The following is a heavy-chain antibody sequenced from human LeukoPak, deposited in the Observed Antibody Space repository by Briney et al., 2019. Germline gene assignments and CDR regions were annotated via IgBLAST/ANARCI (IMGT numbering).Heavy chain of an antibody. CDR2: IYYSGST. D-gene: IGHD3-16*02. CDR3: ASLPTFGGVIVRSDFDY. J-gene: IGHJ4*02. CDR1: GGSISSSSYY. Sequence: SETLSLTCTVSGGSISSSSYYWGWIRQPPGKGLEWIGSIYYSGSTYYNPSLKSRVTISVDTSKNQFSLKLSSVTAADTAVYYCASLPTFGGVIVRSDFDYWGQGTLVTVSS. V-gene: IGHV4-39*01.